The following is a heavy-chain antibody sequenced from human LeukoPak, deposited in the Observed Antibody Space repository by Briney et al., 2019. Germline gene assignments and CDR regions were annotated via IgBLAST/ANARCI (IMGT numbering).Heavy chain of an antibody. J-gene: IGHJ2*01. CDR2: INPNSGGT. CDR1: RGTFRYYA. D-gene: IGHD3-10*01. V-gene: IGHV1-2*02. Sequence: ASVKVSCKASRGTFRYYAISWVRQAPGQGLEWMGWINPNSGGTNYAQKFQGRVTMTRDTSISTAYMEMSRLSSDDTAVYYCTRIRGALSRYFDLWGRGTLVTVSS. CDR3: TRIRGALSRYFDL.